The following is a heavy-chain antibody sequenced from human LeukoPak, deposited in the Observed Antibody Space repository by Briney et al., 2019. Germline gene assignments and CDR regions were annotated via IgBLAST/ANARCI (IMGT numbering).Heavy chain of an antibody. Sequence: GGSLRLSCTVSGFTLSSYEMSWIRQAPGKGLEWVSSIDYDGGSGHYADSVKGRFTISRDNAKNSLYLQMNSLRAEDTAVYYCARALYYYDSSGYYRGYYFDYWGQGTLVTVSS. CDR3: ARALYYYDSSGYYRGYYFDY. CDR2: IDYDGGSG. CDR1: GFTLSSYE. J-gene: IGHJ4*02. D-gene: IGHD3-22*01. V-gene: IGHV3-48*03.